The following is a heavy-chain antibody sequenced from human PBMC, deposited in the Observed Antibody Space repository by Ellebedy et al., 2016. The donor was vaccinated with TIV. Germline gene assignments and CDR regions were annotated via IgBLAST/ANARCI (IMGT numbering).Heavy chain of an antibody. D-gene: IGHD3-3*01. CDR2: INHSGST. J-gene: IGHJ5*02. V-gene: IGHV4-34*01. Sequence: SETLSLTXAVYGGPFSGYYWSWIRQPPGKGLEWIGEINHSGSTNYNPSLKSRVTISVDTSKNQFSLKLSSVTAADTAVYYCARYSTIFGVVIRARWFDPWGQGTLVTVSS. CDR3: ARYSTIFGVVIRARWFDP. CDR1: GGPFSGYY.